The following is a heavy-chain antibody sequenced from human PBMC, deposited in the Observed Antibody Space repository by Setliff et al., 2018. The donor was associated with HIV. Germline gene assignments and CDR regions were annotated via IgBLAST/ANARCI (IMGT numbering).Heavy chain of an antibody. D-gene: IGHD2-15*01. J-gene: IGHJ4*02. V-gene: IGHV1-18*01. CDR2: ISAYNGNT. Sequence: ASVKVSCKASGYTFTSYGISWVRQAPGQGLEWMGWISAYNGNTNYAQKLQGRVTMTTDTSTSTAYMELRSLRSDDTAVYYCARGKDAGAVVVGVSFDYWGQGTLVTVSS. CDR3: ARGKDAGAVVVGVSFDY. CDR1: GYTFTSYG.